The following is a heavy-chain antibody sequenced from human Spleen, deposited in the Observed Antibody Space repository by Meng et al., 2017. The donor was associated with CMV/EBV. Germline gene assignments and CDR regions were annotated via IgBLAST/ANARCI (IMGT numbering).Heavy chain of an antibody. CDR1: GFTFSSYA. Sequence: GGSLRLSCAASGFTFSSYAIHWVRQAPGKGLEWVAVISYDENYKYYADSVKGRFTISRDNSKNTLYLQMNSLRPEDTALYYCARDLGLQFLEWFLFSWGQGTLVTVSS. D-gene: IGHD3-3*01. V-gene: IGHV3-30-3*01. CDR3: ARDLGLQFLEWFLFS. CDR2: ISYDENYK. J-gene: IGHJ5*02.